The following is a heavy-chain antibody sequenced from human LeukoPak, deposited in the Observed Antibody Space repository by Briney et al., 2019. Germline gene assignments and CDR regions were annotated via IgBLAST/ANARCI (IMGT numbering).Heavy chain of an antibody. V-gene: IGHV3-15*01. CDR1: GFTYSNAW. D-gene: IGHD3-3*01. CDR2: IKSKAHGGTT. J-gene: IGHJ4*02. Sequence: PGGSLRLSYVASGFTYSNAWMTWVRQAPGKGLEWVGRIKSKAHGGTTDYVASVEGRFIISRNDSEDTMYLQMNSLKIEDTGVYYCTTDKDFWGGYQDFWGQGVLVSVSS. CDR3: TTDKDFWGGYQDF.